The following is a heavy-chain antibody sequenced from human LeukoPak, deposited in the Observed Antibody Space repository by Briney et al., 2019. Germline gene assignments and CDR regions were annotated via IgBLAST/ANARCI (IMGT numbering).Heavy chain of an antibody. D-gene: IGHD2-2*01. Sequence: SQTLSLTCAISGDSVSSNSAAWNWIRQSPSRGLEWLGRTYYRSKWYNDYAVSVKSRITINPDTSKNQFSQQLNSVTPEDTAVYYCARAYCSSTSCYVWAFDIWGQGTMVIVSS. CDR1: GDSVSSNSAA. J-gene: IGHJ3*02. V-gene: IGHV6-1*01. CDR3: ARAYCSSTSCYVWAFDI. CDR2: TYYRSKWYN.